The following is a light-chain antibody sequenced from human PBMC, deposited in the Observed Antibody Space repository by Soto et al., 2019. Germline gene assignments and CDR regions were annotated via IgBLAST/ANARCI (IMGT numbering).Light chain of an antibody. CDR2: AAS. CDR1: QSITNY. V-gene: IGKV1-39*01. CDR3: QQSYSAPRT. Sequence: DIQMTQSPSSLPASVGDRVTITCRASQSITNYLSWYQQRPGKAPKLLIHAASNLQSGVPSRFSGSGSETDFSLTISILQPEDFAPYYCQQSYSAPRTFGQGTKLEIK. J-gene: IGKJ2*01.